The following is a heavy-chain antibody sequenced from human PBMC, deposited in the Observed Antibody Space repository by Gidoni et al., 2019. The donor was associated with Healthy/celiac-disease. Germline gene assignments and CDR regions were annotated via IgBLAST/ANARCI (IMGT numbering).Heavy chain of an antibody. Sequence: QVQLVESGGGVVQPGRSLRLSCAASGFTFSSYAMHWVRQAPGKGLEWVAFISYDGSNKYYADSVKGRFTISRDNSKNTLYLQMNSLRAEDTAVYYCATLYYDILTGGDDYWGQGTLVTVSS. CDR3: ATLYYDILTGGDDY. D-gene: IGHD3-9*01. CDR1: GFTFSSYA. V-gene: IGHV3-30-3*01. J-gene: IGHJ4*02. CDR2: ISYDGSNK.